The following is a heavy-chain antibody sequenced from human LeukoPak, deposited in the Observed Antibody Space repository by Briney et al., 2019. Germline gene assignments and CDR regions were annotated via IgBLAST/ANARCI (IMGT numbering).Heavy chain of an antibody. CDR1: GYTFTSYG. CDR3: ARDRLSSGGGNWFDP. J-gene: IGHJ5*02. Sequence: APVKVSCKASGYTFTSYGISWVRQAPGQGLEWMGWISAYNGNTNYAQKLQGRVTMTTDTSTSTAYMELRSLRSDDTAVYYCARDRLSSGGGNWFDPWGQGTLVTVSS. D-gene: IGHD3-10*01. CDR2: ISAYNGNT. V-gene: IGHV1-18*01.